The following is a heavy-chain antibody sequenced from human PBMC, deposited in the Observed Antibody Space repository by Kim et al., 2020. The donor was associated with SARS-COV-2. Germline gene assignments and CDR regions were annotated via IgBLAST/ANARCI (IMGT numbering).Heavy chain of an antibody. D-gene: IGHD3-9*01. CDR2: MYYSGST. J-gene: IGHJ4*02. Sequence: SETLSLTCTVFDDSISSTSYYWGWIRQPPGKGPEWIGSMYYSGSTYYNPSLKSRVTISVDTSKNQFSLKVTSVTAADTAVYYCVRYVLTTYYRYYFDHWGQGTLVTVSS. V-gene: IGHV4-39*01. CDR3: VRYVLTTYYRYYFDH. CDR1: DDSISSTSYY.